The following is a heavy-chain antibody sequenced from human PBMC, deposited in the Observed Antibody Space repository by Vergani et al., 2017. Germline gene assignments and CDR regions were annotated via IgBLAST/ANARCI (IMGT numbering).Heavy chain of an antibody. V-gene: IGHV1-69*01. Sequence: QVQLVQSGAEVKKPGSSVKVSCKASGGTFSSYAISWVRQAPGQGFEWMGGIIPIFGTANYAQKFQGRVTITADESTSTAFMELSSLRSEDTAVSYCARESSYYYDSSGYYQNWFDPWGQGTLVTVSS. CDR1: GGTFSSYA. CDR3: ARESSYYYDSSGYYQNWFDP. CDR2: IIPIFGTA. J-gene: IGHJ5*02. D-gene: IGHD3-22*01.